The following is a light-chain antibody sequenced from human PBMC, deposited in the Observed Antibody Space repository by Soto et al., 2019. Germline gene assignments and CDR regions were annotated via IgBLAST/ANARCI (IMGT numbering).Light chain of an antibody. CDR2: SND. CDR1: SPDVGSNT. J-gene: IGLJ1*01. V-gene: IGLV1-44*01. Sequence: QSVLTQPPSASATPGQRVTISCSGRSPDVGSNTVNWYQQFPGAAPKPLIYSNDQRPSGVPDRFSASKSGTSASLAISGLQSEDEADYYCATGDDRLFGHVFGTGTKVTVL. CDR3: ATGDDRLFGHV.